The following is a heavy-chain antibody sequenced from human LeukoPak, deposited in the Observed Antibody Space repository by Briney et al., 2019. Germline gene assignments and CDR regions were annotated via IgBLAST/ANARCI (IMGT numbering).Heavy chain of an antibody. CDR3: AKDSSGWQHIDY. CDR1: GFTFSSYA. CDR2: ISGSGGST. V-gene: IGHV3-23*01. J-gene: IGHJ4*02. D-gene: IGHD6-19*01. Sequence: GGSLRLSCAASGFTFSSYAVSWVRQAPGKGLEWVSAISGSGGSTYYADSVKGRFTISRDNSKNTLYLQMNSLRAEDTAVYYCAKDSSGWQHIDYWGQGTLVTVSS.